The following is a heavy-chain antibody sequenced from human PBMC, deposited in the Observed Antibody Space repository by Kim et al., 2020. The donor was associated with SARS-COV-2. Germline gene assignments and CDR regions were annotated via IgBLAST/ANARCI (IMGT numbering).Heavy chain of an antibody. J-gene: IGHJ6*02. CDR3: ARDSYYYGMAV. V-gene: IGHV3-53*01. Sequence: TYYADSVKGRLTISRDNANNTLYLQMNSLRADDTAVYYCARDSYYYGMAVLGQGTTVTVSS. CDR2: T.